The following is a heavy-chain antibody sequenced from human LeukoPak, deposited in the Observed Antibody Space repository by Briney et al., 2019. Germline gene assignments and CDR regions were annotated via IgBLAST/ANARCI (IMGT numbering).Heavy chain of an antibody. D-gene: IGHD6-19*01. Sequence: GGSLRLFCAASGFTFSSYSMNWVRQAPGKGLEWVSSISSSSSYIYYADSVKGRFTISRDNAKNSLYLQMNSLRAEDTAVYYCAREHRGWHLHYYYYMDVWGKGTTVTVSS. CDR1: GFTFSSYS. J-gene: IGHJ6*03. V-gene: IGHV3-21*01. CDR2: ISSSSSYI. CDR3: AREHRGWHLHYYYYMDV.